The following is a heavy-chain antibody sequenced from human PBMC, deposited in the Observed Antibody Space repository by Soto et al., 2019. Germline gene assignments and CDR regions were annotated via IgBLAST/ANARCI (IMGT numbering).Heavy chain of an antibody. CDR3: GRGEMTTVTTVPWLAYMDV. D-gene: IGHD4-4*01. Sequence: PSETLSLTCAVYGGSFSGYYWSWIRQPPGKGLEWIGEINHSGSTNYNPSLKSRVTISVDTSKNQFSLKLSSVTAADTAVYYCGRGEMTTVTTVPWLAYMDVWGKGTTVTVSS. CDR1: GGSFSGYY. J-gene: IGHJ6*03. CDR2: INHSGST. V-gene: IGHV4-34*01.